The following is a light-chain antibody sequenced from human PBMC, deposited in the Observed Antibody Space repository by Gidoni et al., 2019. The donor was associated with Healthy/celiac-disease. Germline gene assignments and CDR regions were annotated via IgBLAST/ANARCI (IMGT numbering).Light chain of an antibody. CDR2: WAS. J-gene: IGKJ4*01. V-gene: IGKV4-1*01. CDR3: QQYYTTPLT. CDR1: QSVLYSSNNKNY. Sequence: DIVMTQSPDSLAVSLGERATINCKSSQSVLYSSNNKNYLAWYQQKPGQPPKLLIYWASTREYGVPDRFSGSGSGTDFTLTISSPQAEDVAVYYCQQYYTTPLTFXGXTKVEIK.